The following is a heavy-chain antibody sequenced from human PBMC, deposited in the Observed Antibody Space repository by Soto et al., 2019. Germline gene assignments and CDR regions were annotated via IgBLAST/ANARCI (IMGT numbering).Heavy chain of an antibody. D-gene: IGHD5-12*01. CDR2: ISSSSSTI. CDR3: ARAVSGYAFDY. Sequence: GGSLRLSCAASGFTFSSYTMNWVRQAPGKGLEWVSYISSSSSTIYYADSVKGRFTISRDNAKNSLYLQMNSLRAEDTAVYYCARAVSGYAFDYWGQGTLVTVSS. V-gene: IGHV3-48*01. J-gene: IGHJ4*02. CDR1: GFTFSSYT.